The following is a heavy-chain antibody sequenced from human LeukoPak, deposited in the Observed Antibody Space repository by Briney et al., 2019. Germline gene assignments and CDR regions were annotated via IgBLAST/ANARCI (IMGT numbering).Heavy chain of an antibody. D-gene: IGHD6-19*01. CDR2: IYYSGST. J-gene: IGHJ4*02. V-gene: IGHV4-59*11. CDR1: GGSISSHY. Sequence: PSETLSLTCTVSGGSISSHYWSWIRQPPGKGLEWIGYIYYSGSTNYNPSLKSRVTMSVDTSKNQFSLRLSSVTAADTAVYYCAREGYTSGWYKTDYWGQGTLVTVSS. CDR3: AREGYTSGWYKTDY.